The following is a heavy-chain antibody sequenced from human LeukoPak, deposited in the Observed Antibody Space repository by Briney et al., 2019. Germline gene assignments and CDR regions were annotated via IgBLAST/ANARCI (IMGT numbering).Heavy chain of an antibody. D-gene: IGHD3-22*01. CDR1: GFTFSSYA. Sequence: GGSLRLSCAASGFTFSSYAMHWVRQAPGKGLEWVAVISYDGSNKYYADSVKGRFTISRDNSKKTLYLQMNSLRAEDTAVYYCARAYYYDSSGYYPDYWGQGTLVTVSS. CDR3: ARAYYYDSSGYYPDY. CDR2: ISYDGSNK. V-gene: IGHV3-30*04. J-gene: IGHJ4*02.